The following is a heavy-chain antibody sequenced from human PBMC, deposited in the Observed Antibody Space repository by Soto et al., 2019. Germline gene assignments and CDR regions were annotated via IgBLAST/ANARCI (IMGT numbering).Heavy chain of an antibody. V-gene: IGHV3-74*01. J-gene: IGHJ6*03. CDR1: GFTFSNYW. Sequence: GGSLRLSCAASGFTFSNYWIDWVRQAPGKGLVWLSRINSDGGTTNYADSVKGRFTISRDNAKNTLSLQMNSLGADDTAVYYCARGPRGYYYMDVWVKGTTVTVSS. CDR2: INSDGGTT. D-gene: IGHD5-12*01. CDR3: ARGPRGYYYMDV.